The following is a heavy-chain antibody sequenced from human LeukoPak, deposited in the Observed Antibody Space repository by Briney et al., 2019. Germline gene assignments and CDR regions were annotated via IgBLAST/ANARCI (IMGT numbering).Heavy chain of an antibody. CDR1: GFSFDGYA. V-gene: IGHV3-9*01. D-gene: IGHD1-26*01. CDR3: VKVRIVGAPTDYFDY. Sequence: GGSLRLSCAASGFSFDGYAMHWVRQAPGKGLEWVSGISWNSGTIVYAASVKGRFTISRDNAKNSLYLQMNSLRAEDTALYYCVKVRIVGAPTDYFDYWGQGTLVTVSS. J-gene: IGHJ4*02. CDR2: ISWNSGTI.